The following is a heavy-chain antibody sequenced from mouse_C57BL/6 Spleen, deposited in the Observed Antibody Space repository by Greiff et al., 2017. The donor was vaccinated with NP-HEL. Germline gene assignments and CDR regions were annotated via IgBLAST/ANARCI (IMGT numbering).Heavy chain of an antibody. D-gene: IGHD4-1*02. Sequence: EVKLVESGEGLVKPGGSLKLSCAASGFTFSSYAMSWVRQTPEKRLEWVAYISSGGDYIYYADTVKGRFTISRDNARNTLYLQMSSLKSEDTAMYYCTRSNWDEDWYFDVWGTGTTVTVSS. CDR1: GFTFSSYA. CDR2: ISSGGDYI. CDR3: TRSNWDEDWYFDV. J-gene: IGHJ1*03. V-gene: IGHV5-9-1*02.